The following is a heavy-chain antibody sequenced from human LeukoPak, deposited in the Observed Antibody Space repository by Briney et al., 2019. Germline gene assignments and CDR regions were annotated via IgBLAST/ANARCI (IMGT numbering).Heavy chain of an antibody. V-gene: IGHV3-43*02. Sequence: QPGGSLGLSCAAPGFMFHDYAIHWGRQAPGKGLEWVSLISGDGGSTFYADSVKGRFTISRDNSKNSLYLQMNSLRSDDTALYYCARESESSGWYDYWGQGTLVTVSS. CDR1: GFMFHDYA. J-gene: IGHJ4*02. CDR2: ISGDGGST. D-gene: IGHD6-19*01. CDR3: ARESESSGWYDY.